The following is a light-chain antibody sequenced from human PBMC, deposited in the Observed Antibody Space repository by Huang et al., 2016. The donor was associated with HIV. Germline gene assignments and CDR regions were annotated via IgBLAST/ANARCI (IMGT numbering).Light chain of an antibody. J-gene: IGKJ1*01. CDR3: QQYYTIRA. V-gene: IGKV1-NL1*01. Sequence: DIQMTQSPSSLSASVGDRVTITCRASQGIRNALAWYQQKPGKAPKLLLYAASRFESGVPSRFSGSGSGTDYTLTISSLQPEDFATYYCQQYYTIRAFGQGTKVEMK. CDR2: AAS. CDR1: QGIRNA.